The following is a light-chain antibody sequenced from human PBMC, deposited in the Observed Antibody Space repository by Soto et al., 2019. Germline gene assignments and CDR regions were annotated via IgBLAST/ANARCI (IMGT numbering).Light chain of an antibody. CDR3: CSFAGSSTYV. CDR2: EGT. V-gene: IGLV2-23*01. CDR1: SSDVGSSNL. Sequence: QPVLTQPASVSGSPGQSITISCTGTSSDVGSSNLVSWYQQHPGKAPKVMIYEGTQRPSGVSNRFSGSKSGNTASLTISGLQAEDEADYYCCSFAGSSTYVFGTGTKLTVL. J-gene: IGLJ1*01.